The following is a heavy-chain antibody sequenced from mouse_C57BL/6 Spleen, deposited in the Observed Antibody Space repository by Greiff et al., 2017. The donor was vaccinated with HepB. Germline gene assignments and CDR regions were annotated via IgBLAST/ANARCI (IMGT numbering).Heavy chain of an antibody. CDR1: GYTFTSYW. D-gene: IGHD2-4*01. Sequence: VQLQQPGTELVKPGASVKLSCKASGYTFTSYWMHWVKQRPGQGLEWIGNINPSNGGTNYNEKFKSKATLTVDKSSSTAYMQLSSLTSEDSAVYYCAREPIYYDYDEGFDYWGQGTTLTVSS. V-gene: IGHV1-53*01. CDR3: AREPIYYDYDEGFDY. CDR2: INPSNGGT. J-gene: IGHJ2*01.